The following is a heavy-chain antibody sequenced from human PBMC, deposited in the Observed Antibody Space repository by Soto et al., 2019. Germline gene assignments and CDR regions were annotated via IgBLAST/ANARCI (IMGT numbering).Heavy chain of an antibody. V-gene: IGHV4-38-2*01. CDR2: IYHTGTT. Sequence: PSETLSLTCAVSGDSIISIYHWAWIRQPPGRGLEWIASIYHTGTTYYTPSLKSRVTISVDTSKNQFSLKLSSVTAADTAVYYCARGVSSSWYGTPGWFDPWGQGTLVTVSS. D-gene: IGHD6-13*01. CDR1: GDSIISIYH. J-gene: IGHJ5*02. CDR3: ARGVSSSWYGTPGWFDP.